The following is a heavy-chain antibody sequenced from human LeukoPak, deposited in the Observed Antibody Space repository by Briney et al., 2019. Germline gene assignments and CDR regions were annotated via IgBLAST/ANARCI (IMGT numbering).Heavy chain of an antibody. CDR2: INHSGST. Sequence: SETLSLTCAVYGGSFSDYYWSWIRQPPGKGLEGIGEINHSGSTNYNPSLKSRVTISVDTSKNQFSLKLSSVTAADTAVYYCARYWGSGWTFDYWGQGTLVTVSS. CDR3: ARYWGSGWTFDY. V-gene: IGHV4-34*01. D-gene: IGHD6-19*01. CDR1: GGSFSDYY. J-gene: IGHJ4*02.